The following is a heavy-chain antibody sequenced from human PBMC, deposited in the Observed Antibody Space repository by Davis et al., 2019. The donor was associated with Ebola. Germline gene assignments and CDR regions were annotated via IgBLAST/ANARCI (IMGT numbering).Heavy chain of an antibody. CDR2: INPSGGST. V-gene: IGHV1-46*01. CDR3: ARGLRGAARNYGMDV. J-gene: IGHJ6*02. CDR1: GYTFTRYY. Sequence: SVKVSCKASGYTFTRYYMHWVRQAPGQGLEWMGIINPSGGSTNYAQKLQGRVTMTTDTSTSTAYMELRSLRSDDTAVYYCARGLRGAARNYGMDVWGQGTTVTVSS. D-gene: IGHD6-6*01.